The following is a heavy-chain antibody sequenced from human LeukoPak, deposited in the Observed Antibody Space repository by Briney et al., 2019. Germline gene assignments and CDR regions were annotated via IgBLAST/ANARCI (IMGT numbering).Heavy chain of an antibody. CDR1: GFTFSSYG. V-gene: IGHV3-30*02. Sequence: PGGSLRLSCAASGFTFSSYGMHWGRQAPGKGLEWVAFIRYDGSNKYYADSVKGRFTISRDNSKNTLYLQMNSLRAEDTAVYFSAKHSTTVTRAVFQHWGQSALVTVSS. CDR3: AKHSTTVTRAVFQH. CDR2: IRYDGSNK. J-gene: IGHJ1*01. D-gene: IGHD4-17*01.